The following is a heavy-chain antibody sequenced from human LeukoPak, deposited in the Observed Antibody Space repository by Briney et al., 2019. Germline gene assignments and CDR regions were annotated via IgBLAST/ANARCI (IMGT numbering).Heavy chain of an antibody. J-gene: IGHJ4*02. V-gene: IGHV4-39*01. D-gene: IGHD6-13*01. Sequence: PSETLSLTCTVSGGSISSSNYYWGWIRQPPGKGLEWIGSIYYSGSTYYNPSLKSRVTISVDTSKNQFSLKLSSVTAADTAVYYCARGDSSSWSLFDYWGQGTLVTVSS. CDR3: ARGDSSSWSLFDY. CDR2: IYYSGST. CDR1: GGSISSSNYY.